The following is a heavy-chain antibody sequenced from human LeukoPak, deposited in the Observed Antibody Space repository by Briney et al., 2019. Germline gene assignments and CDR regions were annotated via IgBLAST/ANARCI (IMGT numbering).Heavy chain of an antibody. V-gene: IGHV3-30-3*01. CDR2: ISYDGSNK. J-gene: IGHJ4*02. CDR1: GFTFSSYA. CDR3: ARSYYYDSSHTVDY. Sequence: GGSLRLSCAASGFTFSSYAMHWVRQAPGKGLEWVAVISYDGSNKYYADSVKGRFTISRDNSKNTLYPQMNSLRAEDTAVYYCARSYYYDSSHTVDYWGQGTLVTVSS. D-gene: IGHD3-22*01.